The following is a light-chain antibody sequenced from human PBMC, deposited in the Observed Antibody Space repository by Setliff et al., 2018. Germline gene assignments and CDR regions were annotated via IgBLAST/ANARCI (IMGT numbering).Light chain of an antibody. J-gene: IGLJ1*01. CDR1: SSDVGSYHL. V-gene: IGLV2-14*02. Sequence: QSVLTQPASVSGSPGQSITISCAGTSSDVGSYHLVSWYQQHPGKAPKLMIYGVSDRPSGVSSRFSGSKSGSTAYLTISGLQTEDEAEYYCNAYASDTTYVFGSGTKVTVL. CDR2: GVS. CDR3: NAYASDTTYV.